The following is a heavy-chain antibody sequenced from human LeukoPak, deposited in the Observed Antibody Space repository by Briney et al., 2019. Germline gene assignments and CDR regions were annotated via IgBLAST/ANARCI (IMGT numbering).Heavy chain of an antibody. V-gene: IGHV1-69*13. CDR3: ARTLSGGSCYVG. Sequence: SVKVSCKASGGTFSSYAISWVRQAPGQGPEWMGGIIPIFGTANYAQKFQGRVTITADESKSTAYMELSSLRSEDTAVYYCARTLSGGSCYVGWGQGTLVTVSS. D-gene: IGHD2-15*01. CDR1: GGTFSSYA. J-gene: IGHJ4*02. CDR2: IIPIFGTA.